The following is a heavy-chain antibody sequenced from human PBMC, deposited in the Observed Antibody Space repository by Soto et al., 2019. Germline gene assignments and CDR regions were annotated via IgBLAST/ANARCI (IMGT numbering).Heavy chain of an antibody. CDR2: ISGSGGST. J-gene: IGHJ4*02. D-gene: IGHD5-18*01. Sequence: WGSLRLSCAASGFTFSSYAMSWVRQAPGKGLEWVSAISGSGGSTYYADSVKGRFTISRDNSKNTLYLQMNSLRAEDTAVYYCAKGLWSPTYFDYWGQGTLVTVSS. V-gene: IGHV3-23*01. CDR1: GFTFSSYA. CDR3: AKGLWSPTYFDY.